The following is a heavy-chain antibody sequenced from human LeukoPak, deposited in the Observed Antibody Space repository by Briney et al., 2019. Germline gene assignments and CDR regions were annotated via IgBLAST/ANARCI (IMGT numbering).Heavy chain of an antibody. CDR1: GFTFSSFA. J-gene: IGHJ4*02. CDR2: ISYDGSNK. D-gene: IGHD2-2*01. Sequence: GGSLRLSCAASGFTFSSFAISWVRQAPGKGLEWVAVISYDGSNKYYADSVKGRFTLSRDNSKDTLYLQMDSLRAEDTAVYSCARGYCSCTACPPCDYWGQGTLVTVSS. V-gene: IGHV3-30*04. CDR3: ARGYCSCTACPPCDY.